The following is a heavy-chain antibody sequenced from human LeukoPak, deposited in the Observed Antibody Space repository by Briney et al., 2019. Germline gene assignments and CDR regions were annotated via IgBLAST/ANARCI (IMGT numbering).Heavy chain of an antibody. V-gene: IGHV3-30-3*01. CDR2: ISYDGSNK. CDR1: GFTFSSYA. Sequence: GRPLRLSCAASGFTFSSYAMHWVRQAPGKGLEWVAVISYDGSNKYYADSVKGRFTISRDNSKNTLYLQMNSLRAEDTAVYYCARGVVVVVAASLDYWGQGTLVTVSS. CDR3: ARGVVVVVAASLDY. J-gene: IGHJ4*02. D-gene: IGHD2-15*01.